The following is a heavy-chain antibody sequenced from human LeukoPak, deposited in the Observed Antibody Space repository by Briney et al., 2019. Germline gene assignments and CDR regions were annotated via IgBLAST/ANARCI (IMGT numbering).Heavy chain of an antibody. D-gene: IGHD3-10*01. CDR1: GGSISAYS. CDR3: ARWVYYGSVNWFDP. CDR2: IYTSGST. J-gene: IGHJ5*02. V-gene: IGHV4-4*07. Sequence: PSETLSLTCTVSGGSISAYSWGWIRQPAGKGLEWIGRIYTSGSTNYNPSLKSRVTMSVDTSKNQFSLKLSSVTAADTAVYYCARWVYYGSVNWFDPWGQGTLVTVSS.